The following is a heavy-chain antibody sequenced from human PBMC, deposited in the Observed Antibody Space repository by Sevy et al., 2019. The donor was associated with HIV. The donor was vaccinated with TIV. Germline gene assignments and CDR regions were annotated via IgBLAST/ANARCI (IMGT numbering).Heavy chain of an antibody. CDR3: VKAPHPAVTTSYGMDV. J-gene: IGHJ6*02. CDR2: IRYDGSTK. Sequence: GGSLRLSCAASGFTFKNFGMHWVRRAPGKGLEWVTYIRYDGSTKYYADSVRGRFTISRDNSKRTLYLQMNSLRPADTAVYYCVKAPHPAVTTSYGMDVWGQGTTVTVSS. V-gene: IGHV3-30*02. D-gene: IGHD4-17*01. CDR1: GFTFKNFG.